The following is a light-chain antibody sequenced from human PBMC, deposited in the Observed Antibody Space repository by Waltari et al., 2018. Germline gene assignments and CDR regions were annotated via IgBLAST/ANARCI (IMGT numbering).Light chain of an antibody. CDR1: QSLDTTY. CDR3: QHFGTSPPYT. J-gene: IGKJ2*01. CDR2: DAY. V-gene: IGKV3-20*01. Sequence: ENVLAQSPGTLSLSPGDRATLSCRASQSLDTTYLAWYRQKPGQAPRLLIYDAYSRATGIPDRFSGSGSGTDFTLTISRVEPEDFVVYYCQHFGTSPPYTFGQGTKLEI.